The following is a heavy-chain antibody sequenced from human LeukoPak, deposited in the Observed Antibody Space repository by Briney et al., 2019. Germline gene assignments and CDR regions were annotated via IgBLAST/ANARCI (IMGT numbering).Heavy chain of an antibody. CDR3: ARGGSSSREFDP. D-gene: IGHD6-13*01. CDR2: IYHSRST. CDR1: GGSISRSNW. Sequence: SGTLSLTCAVSGGSISRSNWWSWLRQPPGKGLEWIGEIYHSRSTSYNPSLKRPVTISVDKSKNQFSLKLSSVTAADTAVYHCARGGSSSREFDPWGQGTLVTVSS. J-gene: IGHJ5*02. V-gene: IGHV4-4*02.